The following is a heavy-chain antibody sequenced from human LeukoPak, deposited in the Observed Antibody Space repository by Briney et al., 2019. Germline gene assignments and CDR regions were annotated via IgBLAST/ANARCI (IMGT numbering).Heavy chain of an antibody. D-gene: IGHD6-19*01. CDR1: GYNFTSYW. Sequence: GESLKISCKGSGYNFTSYWIAWVRQMPGKGLEWMGIIYPGDSDTRYSPSFQGQVTISADKSITTADLQWSSLKASDSAMYYCARFSGSGWSIYYFDYWGQGTLVTVSS. CDR3: ARFSGSGWSIYYFDY. CDR2: IYPGDSDT. J-gene: IGHJ4*02. V-gene: IGHV5-51*01.